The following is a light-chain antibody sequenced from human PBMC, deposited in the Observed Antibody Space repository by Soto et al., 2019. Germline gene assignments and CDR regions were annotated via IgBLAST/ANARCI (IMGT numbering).Light chain of an antibody. CDR1: TSDVGGYNF. CDR3: SSYTSSGTRV. Sequence: QSALTQPASVSGSPGQSITISCTGTTSDVGGYNFVSWYQLHPGKAPKLMIFEVSNRPSGVSNRFSGSKSGNTASLTISGLQAEDEADYYGSSYTSSGTRVFGTGTKLTVL. CDR2: EVS. V-gene: IGLV2-14*01. J-gene: IGLJ1*01.